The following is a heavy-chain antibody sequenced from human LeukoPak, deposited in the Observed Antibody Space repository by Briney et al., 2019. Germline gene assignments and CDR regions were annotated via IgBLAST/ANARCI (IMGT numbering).Heavy chain of an antibody. J-gene: IGHJ4*02. V-gene: IGHV5-51*01. CDR1: GYSFTTRW. CDR3: ARLNYYADY. Sequence: GESLTISCKGSGYSFTTRWVGWVRQMPGKGLEWMGIIYPGDSDTRYSPSFQGQVTISADKSISTAYLQWSSLKASDTAMYYCARLNYYADYWGQRTPFSVSS. CDR2: IYPGDSDT.